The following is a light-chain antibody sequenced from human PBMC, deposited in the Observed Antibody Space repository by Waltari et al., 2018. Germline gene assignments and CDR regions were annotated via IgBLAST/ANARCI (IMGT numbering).Light chain of an antibody. CDR1: DSDVGAYDF. V-gene: IGLV2-14*01. CDR3: SSYTTSSAPGV. Sequence: QSALTQPASVSGSPGQSITISCSGTDSDVGAYDFVSCYQQHPAKAPHLRSYEVSNRRSGVSNRFLASKCGKPASLAISGLKAEDEAEYYCSSYTTSSAPGVFGTGTRVTVL. J-gene: IGLJ1*01. CDR2: EVS.